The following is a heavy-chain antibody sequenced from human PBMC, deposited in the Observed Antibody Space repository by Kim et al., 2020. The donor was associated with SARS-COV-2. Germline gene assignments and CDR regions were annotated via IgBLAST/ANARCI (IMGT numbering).Heavy chain of an antibody. CDR1: GFTFSNYA. CDR2: ISGYGDKT. D-gene: IGHD3-10*01. CDR3: AKAPTLWFGELLFDY. Sequence: GGSLRLSCAASGFTFSNYAMSWVRQAPGKGLEWVSGISGYGDKTYYADSVKGRITISRDNSKNILYLQMNSLRAEDTAVYYCAKAPTLWFGELLFDYWGQGTLVTVSS. V-gene: IGHV3-23*01. J-gene: IGHJ4*02.